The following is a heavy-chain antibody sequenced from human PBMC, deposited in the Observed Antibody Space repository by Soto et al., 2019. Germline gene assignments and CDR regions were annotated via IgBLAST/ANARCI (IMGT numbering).Heavy chain of an antibody. Sequence: ASVKVSCKASGYTFTSYAMHWGRQAPGQRLEWMGWINAGNGNTKYSQKFQGRVTITRDTSASTAYMELSSLRSEDTAVYYCARDSGSYLDAFDIWGQGTMVTVSS. J-gene: IGHJ3*02. D-gene: IGHD1-26*01. CDR2: INAGNGNT. CDR1: GYTFTSYA. CDR3: ARDSGSYLDAFDI. V-gene: IGHV1-3*01.